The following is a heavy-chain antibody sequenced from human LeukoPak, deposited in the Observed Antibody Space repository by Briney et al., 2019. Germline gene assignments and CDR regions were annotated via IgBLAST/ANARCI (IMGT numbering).Heavy chain of an antibody. D-gene: IGHD3-10*01. CDR2: IYHSGST. J-gene: IGHJ5*02. CDR3: ARVDGEVLWFGELLYNWFDP. V-gene: IGHV4-38-2*02. Sequence: NSSETLSLTCTVSGYSISSGYYWGWIRQPPGKGLGWIGSIYHSGSTYYNPSLKSRVTISVDTSKNQFSLKLSSVTAADTAVYYCARVDGEVLWFGELLYNWFDPWGQGTLVTVSS. CDR1: GYSISSGYY.